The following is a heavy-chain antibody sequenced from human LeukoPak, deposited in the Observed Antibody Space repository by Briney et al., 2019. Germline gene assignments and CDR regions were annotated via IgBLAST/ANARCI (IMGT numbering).Heavy chain of an antibody. V-gene: IGHV4-59*01. J-gene: IGHJ3*02. CDR2: ISDSGDT. CDR1: GGAISSYY. D-gene: IGHD3-22*01. Sequence: SETLSLTCTVSGGAISSYYWSWIRQPPGKRLEWIGHISDSGDTNYNPSLNSRVTISVDTSKKQFSLKLISVTAADTAVYYCARDSYYDTSGYFNDTFDMWGQGTLVTVSS. CDR3: ARDSYYDTSGYFNDTFDM.